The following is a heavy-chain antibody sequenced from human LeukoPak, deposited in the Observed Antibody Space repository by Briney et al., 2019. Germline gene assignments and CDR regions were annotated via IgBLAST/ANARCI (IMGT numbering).Heavy chain of an antibody. CDR1: GDSVSSSSYY. CDR2: IYYSGTT. Sequence: PSETLSLTCTVSGDSVSSSSYYWGWIRQPPGKGLEWIGSIYYSGTTYYNPSLKRRVTISVGTSRNQFSLILTSVTAADTALYYCARHQYANNWFDPWGQGALVTVSS. CDR3: ARHQYANNWFDP. J-gene: IGHJ5*02. D-gene: IGHD2-8*01. V-gene: IGHV4-39*01.